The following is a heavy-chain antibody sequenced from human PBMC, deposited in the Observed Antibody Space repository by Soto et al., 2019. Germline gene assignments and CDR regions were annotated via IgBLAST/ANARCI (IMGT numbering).Heavy chain of an antibody. D-gene: IGHD1-26*01. V-gene: IGHV1-18*04. CDR3: ARDRELSADSDH. CDR2: ISAYNDNT. CDR1: GYTFTSYG. J-gene: IGHJ4*02. Sequence: QVQLVQSGAEVKKPGASVKVSCKASGYTFTSYGISWVRQAPGQGLERMGWISAYNDNTNYEQKLQDRDTMTTDTSTSTPDIELRSLRSDDTAVYYCARDRELSADSDHWGQGTQVTVSS.